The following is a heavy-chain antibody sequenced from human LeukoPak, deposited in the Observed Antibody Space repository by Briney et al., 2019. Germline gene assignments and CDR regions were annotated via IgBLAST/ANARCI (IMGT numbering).Heavy chain of an antibody. CDR2: IYYSGST. CDR1: GGSISSGGYY. CDR3: ASADYDMAFDI. V-gene: IGHV4-31*03. D-gene: IGHD3-9*01. J-gene: IGHJ3*02. Sequence: PSETLSLTCTVSGGSISSGGYYWSWIRQHPGKGLEWIGYIYYSGSTDYNPSLKSRFTMSVDTSKNQFSLKLSSVTAADAAVYYCASADYDMAFDIWGQGTMVTVSS.